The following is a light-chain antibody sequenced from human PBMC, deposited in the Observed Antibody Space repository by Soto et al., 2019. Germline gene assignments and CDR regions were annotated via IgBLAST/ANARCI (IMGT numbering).Light chain of an antibody. CDR1: SSNIGAGYD. CDR2: GNS. CDR3: QSSDSSLSGWV. J-gene: IGLJ3*02. Sequence: QSVLTQPPSVSGAPGQRVTISCTESSSNIGAGYDVHWYQQLPGTAPKLLIYGNSNRPSGVPDRFSGSKSGTSASLAIPGLQAEGEADYYCQSSDSSLSGWVFGGGTKLTVL. V-gene: IGLV1-40*01.